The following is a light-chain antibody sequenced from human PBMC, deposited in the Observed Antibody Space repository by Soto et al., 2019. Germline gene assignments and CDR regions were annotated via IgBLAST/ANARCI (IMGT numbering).Light chain of an antibody. CDR3: QNYNSAPWT. J-gene: IGKJ1*01. V-gene: IGKV1-13*02. CDR2: DAS. CDR1: QGISSA. Sequence: AIQLTQSPSSLSASVVDRVTITCRASQGISSALAWYQQKPGKAPKLLIYDASSLESGVPSRFSGSGSGTYFTLTITGLQPEDVATYYCQNYNSAPWTFGQGTKVDIK.